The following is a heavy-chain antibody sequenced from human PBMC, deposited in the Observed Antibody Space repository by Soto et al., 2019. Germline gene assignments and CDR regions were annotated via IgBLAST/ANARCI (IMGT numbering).Heavy chain of an antibody. D-gene: IGHD3-10*01. J-gene: IGHJ4*02. CDR2: ISYDENNK. CDR3: ARDHGSGSFLFEY. V-gene: IGHV3-30-3*01. Sequence: VHLEESGGGVVQPEKSLRLSCAASGFTFSSYALHWVRQAPGKGLEWVAFISYDENNKKYADAVKGRFTISRDNSQKTLFLQMNSLRPEDTAVYYCARDHGSGSFLFEYWGQGSLVTVS. CDR1: GFTFSSYA.